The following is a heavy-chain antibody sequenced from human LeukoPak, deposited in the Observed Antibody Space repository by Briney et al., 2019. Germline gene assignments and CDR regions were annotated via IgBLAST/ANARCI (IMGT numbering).Heavy chain of an antibody. J-gene: IGHJ4*02. CDR2: INHSGST. CDR1: GGSFSGYY. V-gene: IGHV4-34*01. D-gene: IGHD3-22*01. CDR3: ARLIRHYYDSSGYYFGLSYFDY. Sequence: SETLSLTCAVYGGSFSGYYWRWIRQPPGKGLEWIGEINHSGSTNYNPSLKSRVTISVDTSKDQFSLKLSSVTAADTAVYYCARLIRHYYDSSGYYFGLSYFDYWGQGTLVTVSS.